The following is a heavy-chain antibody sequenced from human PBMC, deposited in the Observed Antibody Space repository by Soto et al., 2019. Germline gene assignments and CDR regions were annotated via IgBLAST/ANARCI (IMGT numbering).Heavy chain of an antibody. V-gene: IGHV4-59*12. CDR3: ARVRSSTYYYYYYMDV. CDR1: GGSISSYY. CDR2: IYYSGST. Sequence: PSETLSLTCTVSGGSISSYYWSWIRQPPGKGLEWIGYIYYSGSTYYNPSLKSRVTISLDTSKNQFSLKLSSVTAADTAVYYCARVRSSTYYYYYYMDVWGKGTTVTVSS. D-gene: IGHD2-2*01. J-gene: IGHJ6*03.